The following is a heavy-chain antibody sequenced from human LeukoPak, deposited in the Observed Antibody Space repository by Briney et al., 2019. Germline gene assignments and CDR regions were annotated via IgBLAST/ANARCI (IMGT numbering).Heavy chain of an antibody. CDR1: GFTFSSYA. D-gene: IGHD3-10*01. Sequence: GGSLRLSCAASGFTFSSYAMSWVRQAPGKGLEWVSAISGSGGSTYYADSVKGRFTISRDNSKNTLYLQMNSLRAEDTAVYYCAKDGLLWFGELTNWFDPWGQGTLVTVSS. J-gene: IGHJ5*02. CDR3: AKDGLLWFGELTNWFDP. V-gene: IGHV3-23*01. CDR2: ISGSGGST.